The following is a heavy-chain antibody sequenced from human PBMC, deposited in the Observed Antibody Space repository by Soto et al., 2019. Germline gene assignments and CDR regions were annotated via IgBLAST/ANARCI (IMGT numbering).Heavy chain of an antibody. V-gene: IGHV5-10-1*01. D-gene: IGHD2-2*02. CDR1: GYSFTSYW. J-gene: IGHJ6*02. CDR2: IDPSDSYT. CDR3: ARSLTEGYCTITGCYTRPLYGMDV. Sequence: PGESLKISCKGSGYSFTSYWISWVRQMPGKGLEWMGRIDPSDSYTNYSPSFQGHVTISADTPTSTAYMELSRLTSDDTAVYYCARSLTEGYCTITGCYTRPLYGMDVWGQGTTVTVSS.